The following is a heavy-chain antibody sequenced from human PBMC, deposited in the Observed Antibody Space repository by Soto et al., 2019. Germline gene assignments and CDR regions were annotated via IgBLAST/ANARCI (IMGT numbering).Heavy chain of an antibody. V-gene: IGHV4-34*01. CDR1: GGSFSGYY. D-gene: IGHD3-10*01. CDR2: NNHSGST. CDR3: ARFPVVRGVIGWFGP. J-gene: IGHJ5*02. Sequence: SETLSLTCAVYGGSFSGYYWSWIRQPPGKGLEWIGENNHSGSTNYNPSLKSRVTISVDTSKNQFSLKLSSVTAADTAVYYCARFPVVRGVIGWFGPWGQGTLVTVSS.